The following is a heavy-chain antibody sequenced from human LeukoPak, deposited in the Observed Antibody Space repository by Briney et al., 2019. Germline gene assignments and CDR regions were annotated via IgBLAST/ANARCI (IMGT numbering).Heavy chain of an antibody. CDR2: ISAYNGNT. V-gene: IGHV1-18*01. CDR1: GYTFTSYG. Sequence: ASVKVSCKASGYTFTSYGISWVRQAPGQGLEWMGWISAYNGNTNYAQKLQGRVTMTTDTSTSTAYMELRSLRSDDTAVYYCARRLVYYDSSGRYYYYGMDVWGQGTTVTVSS. CDR3: ARRLVYYDSSGRYYYYGMDV. J-gene: IGHJ6*02. D-gene: IGHD3-22*01.